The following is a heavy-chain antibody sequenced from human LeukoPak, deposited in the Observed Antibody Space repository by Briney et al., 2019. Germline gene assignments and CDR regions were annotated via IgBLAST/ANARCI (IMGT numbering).Heavy chain of an antibody. CDR2: INTNTANP. J-gene: IGHJ4*02. V-gene: IGHV7-4-1*02. CDR3: ARSYGSGSTQAFSFDY. D-gene: IGHD3-10*01. CDR1: GYTFTSYA. Sequence: GASVKVSCKASGYTFTSYAMNWVRQAPGHGLEWMGWINTNTANPTYAPGFTGRFVFSLDTSVSTAYLQISSLKAEDTAVYYCARSYGSGSTQAFSFDYWGQGTLVTVSS.